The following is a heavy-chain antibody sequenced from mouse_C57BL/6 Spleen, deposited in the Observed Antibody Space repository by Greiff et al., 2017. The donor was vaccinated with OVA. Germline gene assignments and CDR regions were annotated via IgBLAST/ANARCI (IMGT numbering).Heavy chain of an antibody. V-gene: IGHV5-17*01. D-gene: IGHD1-1*01. J-gene: IGHJ4*01. CDR2: ISSGSSTI. CDR3: ARRFTTVVMDY. Sequence: EVQVVESGGGLVKPGGSLKLSCAASGFTFSDYGMHWVRQAPEKGLEWVAYISSGSSTIYYADTVKGRFTISRDNAKNTLFLQMTSLRSEDTAMYYCARRFTTVVMDYWGQGTSVTVSS. CDR1: GFTFSDYG.